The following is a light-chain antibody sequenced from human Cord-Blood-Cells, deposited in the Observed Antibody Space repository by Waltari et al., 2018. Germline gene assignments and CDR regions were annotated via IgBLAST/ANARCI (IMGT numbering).Light chain of an antibody. CDR2: EVS. CDR3: SSYTSSSTWV. V-gene: IGLV2-14*01. J-gene: IGLJ3*02. CDR1: SSDVGGYNY. Sequence: QSALTQPASVSGSPGQSITISCTGYSSDVGGYNYVFWYQQHPGKAPKIMIYEVSHRPSGFSNRFAGSESGNPASLTISGLQAEDEADYYCSSYTSSSTWVFGGGTKLTVL.